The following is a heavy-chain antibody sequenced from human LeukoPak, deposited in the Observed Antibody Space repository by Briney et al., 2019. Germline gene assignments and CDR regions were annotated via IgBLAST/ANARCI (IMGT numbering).Heavy chain of an antibody. V-gene: IGHV3-23*01. D-gene: IGHD3-10*01. CDR3: AKDLSGSGSYYPLDY. CDR2: VDGRGSST. CDR1: GFTFSSYA. Sequence: PGGSLRLSCAASGFTFSSYALSWVRQAPGKGLESVSAVDGRGSSTYYADSVKGRFTISRDNSNNTLYLQMNSLRAEDTAEYYCAKDLSGSGSYYPLDYWGQGTLVTVSS. J-gene: IGHJ4*02.